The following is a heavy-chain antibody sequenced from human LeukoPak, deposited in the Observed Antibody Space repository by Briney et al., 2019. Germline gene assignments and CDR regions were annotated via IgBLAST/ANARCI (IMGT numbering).Heavy chain of an antibody. CDR1: GFTVSSNY. D-gene: IGHD3-10*01. CDR3: ARDVSRGVMNY. Sequence: GGSLRLSCAASGFTVSSNYMSWVRQAPGKGLEWVSVIYSGGSTYYADSVKGRFTISRDNSKNTLYLQMNSLRAEDTAVYYCARDVSRGVMNYWGQGTLVTVSS. V-gene: IGHV3-66*01. CDR2: IYSGGST. J-gene: IGHJ4*02.